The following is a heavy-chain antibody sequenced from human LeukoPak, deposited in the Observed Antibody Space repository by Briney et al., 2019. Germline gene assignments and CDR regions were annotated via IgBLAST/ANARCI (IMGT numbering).Heavy chain of an antibody. CDR3: ARDTSIAARIGYYMDV. CDR2: ISGSGGST. D-gene: IGHD6-6*01. Sequence: PGGSLRLSCAASGFSFSSYAMSWVRQAPGKGLEWVSAISGSGGSTYYADSVKGRFTIFRDNSKNTLFLQMHSLRAEDTAVYYCARDTSIAARIGYYMDVWGKGTTVTVSS. CDR1: GFSFSSYA. V-gene: IGHV3-23*01. J-gene: IGHJ6*03.